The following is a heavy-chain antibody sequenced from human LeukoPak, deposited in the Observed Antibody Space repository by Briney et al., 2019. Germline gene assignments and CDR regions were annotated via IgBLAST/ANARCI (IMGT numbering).Heavy chain of an antibody. CDR2: IYESGTT. CDR1: GGSFSGYY. V-gene: IGHV4-34*01. D-gene: IGHD2-15*01. Sequence: PSETLSLTCAVYGGSFSGYYWSWVRQPPGEGLEWIGEIYESGTTKYNPSLKSRVAISMVPSKQQFSLRLSSVTAADTAVYYRARGAWATRLASWGLGTPVIVSS. J-gene: IGHJ4*02. CDR3: ARGAWATRLAS.